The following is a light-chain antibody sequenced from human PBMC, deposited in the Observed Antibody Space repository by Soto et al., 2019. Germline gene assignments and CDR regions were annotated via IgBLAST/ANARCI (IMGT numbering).Light chain of an antibody. CDR3: QQSGDSQWT. CDR1: QSVNTN. V-gene: IGKV3-15*01. CDR2: AAS. J-gene: IGKJ1*01. Sequence: EFVMTQSPATLSLSPGERATLSCRASQSVNTNLAWYQQKPGQAPRVLIYAASTRATGIPDRFGGSGSGTDFTLTISSLAPEDFAVYYCQQSGDSQWTFGQGTKVDIK.